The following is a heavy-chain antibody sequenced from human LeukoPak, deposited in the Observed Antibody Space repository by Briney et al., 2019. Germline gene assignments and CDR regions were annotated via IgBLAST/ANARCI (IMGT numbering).Heavy chain of an antibody. Sequence: ASVKVSCKASGYTFTSFGISWVRQAPGQGLEWMGWINPNSGNTGYAQKFQGRVTMTRDTSISTAYMELSSLRSEDTAVYYCARGRFRWELEIRDFDYWGQGTLVTVSS. CDR2: INPNSGNT. CDR1: GYTFTSFG. CDR3: ARGRFRWELEIRDFDY. J-gene: IGHJ4*02. V-gene: IGHV1-8*02. D-gene: IGHD1-26*01.